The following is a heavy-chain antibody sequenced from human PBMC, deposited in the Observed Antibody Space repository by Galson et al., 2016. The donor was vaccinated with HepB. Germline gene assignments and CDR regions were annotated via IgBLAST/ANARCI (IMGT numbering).Heavy chain of an antibody. Sequence: SETLSLTCAVSGAPISEYYWSWIRQTPGKGLEWIGYIYYNVRATYNPSLRSRVTLSVDTSKNQLSLNLKSVSAADTAVYHCARHHAGWFDHWGLGTLVTVSS. V-gene: IGHV4-59*01. CDR2: IYYNVRA. CDR3: ARHHAGWFDH. CDR1: GAPISEYY. J-gene: IGHJ5*02. D-gene: IGHD1-14*01.